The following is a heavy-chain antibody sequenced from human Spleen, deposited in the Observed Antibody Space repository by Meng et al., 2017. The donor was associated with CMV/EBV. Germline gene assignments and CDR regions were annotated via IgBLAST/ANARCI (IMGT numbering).Heavy chain of an antibody. CDR1: GGSISSSSYY. Sequence: GSLRLSCTVSGGSISSSSYYWGWIRQPPGKGLEWIGSIYYSGSTYYNPSLKSRVTISVDTSKNQFSLRLSSVTAADTAVYFCARQHKGLSILSHTYNWFDPWGQGTLVTVSS. D-gene: IGHD2/OR15-2a*01. CDR3: ARQHKGLSILSHTYNWFDP. J-gene: IGHJ5*02. CDR2: IYYSGST. V-gene: IGHV4-39*01.